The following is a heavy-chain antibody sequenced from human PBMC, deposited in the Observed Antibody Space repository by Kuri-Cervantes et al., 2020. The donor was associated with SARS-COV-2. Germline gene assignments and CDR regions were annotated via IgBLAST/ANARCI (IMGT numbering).Heavy chain of an antibody. CDR2: ISISSSTI. Sequence: GESLKISCAASGFTFSSYSMNWVRQAPGKGLEWVSSISISSSTIYYADSVKGRFTISRDNAKNSLYLQMNSLRDEDTAVYYCARDRRFLEWLLTPDAFDIWGQGTMVTVSS. D-gene: IGHD3-3*01. CDR3: ARDRRFLEWLLTPDAFDI. V-gene: IGHV3-48*02. J-gene: IGHJ3*02. CDR1: GFTFSSYS.